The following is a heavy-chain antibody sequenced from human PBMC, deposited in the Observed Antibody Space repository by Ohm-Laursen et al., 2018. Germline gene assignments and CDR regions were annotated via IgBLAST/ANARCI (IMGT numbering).Heavy chain of an antibody. CDR3: ARDPLRYYDILTGYSYLFDY. J-gene: IGHJ4*02. V-gene: IGHV3-33*01. CDR1: GFTFSSYG. CDR2: IWYDGSNK. Sequence: SLRLSCAASGFTFSSYGMHWVRQAPGKGLEWVAVIWYDGSNKYYADSVKGRFTISRDNSKNTLYLQMNSLRAEDTAVYYCARDPLRYYDILTGYSYLFDYWGQGTLVTVSS. D-gene: IGHD3-9*01.